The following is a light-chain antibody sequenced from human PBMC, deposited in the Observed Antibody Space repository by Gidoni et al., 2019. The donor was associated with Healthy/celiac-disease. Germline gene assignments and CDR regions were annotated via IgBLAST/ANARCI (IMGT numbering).Light chain of an antibody. CDR3: MQALQTPRT. CDR2: LGS. CDR1: QSLLHSNGYNY. V-gene: IGKV2-28*01. Sequence: MLLPRPPLSLPVTPGEPASISCRSSQSLLHSNGYNYLDWYLQKPGQSPQLLIYLGSNRASGVPDRFSGSGSGTDFTLKISRVEAEDVGVYYCMQALQTPRTFGQGTKVEIK. J-gene: IGKJ1*01.